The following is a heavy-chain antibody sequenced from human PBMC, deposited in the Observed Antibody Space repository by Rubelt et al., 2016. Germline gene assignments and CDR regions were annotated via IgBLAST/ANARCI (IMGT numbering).Heavy chain of an antibody. J-gene: IGHJ4*02. D-gene: IGHD1-1*01. V-gene: IGHV1-69*04. CDR2: IIPTLGIA. CDR3: ARALEGDFDY. CDR1: GYTLTELS. Sequence: QVQLVQSGAEVKKPGASVKVSCTVSGYTLTELSMHWVRQAPGQGLEWMGRIIPTLGIANYAQKFQGRVTITADKSTSTAYMELSSLRSEDTAVYYCARALEGDFDYWGQGTLVTVSS.